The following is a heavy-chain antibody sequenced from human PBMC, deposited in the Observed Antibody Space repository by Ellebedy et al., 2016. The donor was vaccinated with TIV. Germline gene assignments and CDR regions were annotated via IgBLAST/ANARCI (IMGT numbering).Heavy chain of an antibody. J-gene: IGHJ6*02. CDR1: GYNFLNYG. D-gene: IGHD1-14*01. Sequence: ASVKVSCKASGYNFLNYGVSWVRQAPGQGLEWMGGLIPIFGTADYAQKFQGRVTITADESTSTAYMELSSLTSEDTAVYFCATRYPQTQDYYYYYGLDVWGQGTTVTVSS. CDR2: LIPIFGTA. V-gene: IGHV1-69*13. CDR3: ATRYPQTQDYYYYYGLDV.